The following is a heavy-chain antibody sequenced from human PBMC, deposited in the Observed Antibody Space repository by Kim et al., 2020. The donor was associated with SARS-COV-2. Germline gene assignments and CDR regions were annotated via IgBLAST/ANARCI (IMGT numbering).Heavy chain of an antibody. CDR2: IYYSGST. Sequence: SETLSLTCTVSGGSISSSSYYWGWIRQPPGKGLEWIGSIYYSGSTYYNPSLKSRVTISVDTSKNQFSLKLSSVTAADTAVYYCARRKVPAASLGKNWFDPWGQGTLVTVSS. D-gene: IGHD2-2*01. CDR3: ARRKVPAASLGKNWFDP. J-gene: IGHJ5*02. CDR1: GGSISSSSYY. V-gene: IGHV4-39*01.